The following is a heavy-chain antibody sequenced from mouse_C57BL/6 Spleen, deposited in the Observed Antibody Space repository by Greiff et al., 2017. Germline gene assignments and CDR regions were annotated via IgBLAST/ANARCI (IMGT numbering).Heavy chain of an antibody. D-gene: IGHD1-1*01. J-gene: IGHJ2*01. CDR2: ISSGSSTI. Sequence: EVKVVESGGGLVKPAGSLKLSCAASGFTFSDYGMHWVRQAPEQGLEWVAYISSGSSTIYYADPVKGRFTISRDNAKNTLFLQMTSLRSEDTAMYYCARHGSSFFDYWGQGTTLTVSS. V-gene: IGHV5-17*01. CDR1: GFTFSDYG. CDR3: ARHGSSFFDY.